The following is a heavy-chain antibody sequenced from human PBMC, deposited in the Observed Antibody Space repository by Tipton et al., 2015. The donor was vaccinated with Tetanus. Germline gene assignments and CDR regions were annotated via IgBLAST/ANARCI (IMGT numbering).Heavy chain of an antibody. Sequence: TLSLTCTVSGASISTYYWSWIRQPPGKGLEWIGYIYYSGSTNYNPSLESRVTISVDTPKDQFSLKLSSVTAADTAVYYCARDRTICSGGSCYGIPGAFDIWGQGTMVTVSS. CDR1: GASISTYY. D-gene: IGHD2-15*01. J-gene: IGHJ3*02. CDR3: ARDRTICSGGSCYGIPGAFDI. CDR2: IYYSGST. V-gene: IGHV4-59*01.